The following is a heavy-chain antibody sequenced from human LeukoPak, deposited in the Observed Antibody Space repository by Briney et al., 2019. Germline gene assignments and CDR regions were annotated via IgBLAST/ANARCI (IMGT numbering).Heavy chain of an antibody. CDR1: GGTCISYA. Sequence: GASVKVSCKASGGTCISYAISWVRQAPGQGLEWMGGIIPIFGTASYAQKFQGRVTITADESTSTAYMELSSLRSEDTAVYYCARGLNDFWSGYGSYYFDYWGQGTLVTVSS. CDR2: IIPIFGTA. J-gene: IGHJ4*02. D-gene: IGHD3-3*01. CDR3: ARGLNDFWSGYGSYYFDY. V-gene: IGHV1-69*13.